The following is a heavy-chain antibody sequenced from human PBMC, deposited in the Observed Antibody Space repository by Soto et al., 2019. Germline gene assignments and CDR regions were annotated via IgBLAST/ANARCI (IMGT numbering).Heavy chain of an antibody. CDR1: GYSISSGYY. Sequence: SETLSLTCAVSGYSISSGYYWAWIRQPPGKGLEWIGSIYHSGRTYYHPPLKSRVTISVDTSKSQFSLKLSSVTAADTAVYYCARVVFEYCSGGSCYRIDYWGQGTLVTVSS. V-gene: IGHV4-38-2*01. CDR3: ARVVFEYCSGGSCYRIDY. CDR2: IYHSGRT. J-gene: IGHJ4*02. D-gene: IGHD2-15*01.